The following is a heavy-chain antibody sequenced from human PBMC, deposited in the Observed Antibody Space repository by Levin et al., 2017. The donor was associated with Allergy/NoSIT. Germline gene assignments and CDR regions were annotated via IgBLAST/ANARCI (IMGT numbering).Heavy chain of an antibody. D-gene: IGHD6-19*01. J-gene: IGHJ1*01. CDR2: IKQDGSEK. Sequence: GGSLRLSCAASGFTFSSYWMSWVRQAPGKGLEWVANIKQDGSEKYYVDSVKGRFTISRDNAKNSLYLQMNSLRAEDTAVYYCARDYEIAVAGREYFQHWGQGTLVTVSS. CDR1: GFTFSSYW. CDR3: ARDYEIAVAGREYFQH. V-gene: IGHV3-7*04.